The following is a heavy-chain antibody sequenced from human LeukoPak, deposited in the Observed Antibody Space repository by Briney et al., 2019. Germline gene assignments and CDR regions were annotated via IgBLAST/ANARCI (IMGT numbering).Heavy chain of an antibody. CDR2: IYSGGST. CDR3: ARGLQYRSGWDAFDI. Sequence: GGSLRLSCAASGFTVSRNYMSWVRQAPGKGLEWVSLIYSGGSTYYADSVKGRFTISRDNPKNTLYLQMNSLRAEDTAVYYCARGLQYRSGWDAFDIWGQGTMVTVSS. D-gene: IGHD6-19*01. V-gene: IGHV3-53*01. CDR1: GFTVSRNY. J-gene: IGHJ3*02.